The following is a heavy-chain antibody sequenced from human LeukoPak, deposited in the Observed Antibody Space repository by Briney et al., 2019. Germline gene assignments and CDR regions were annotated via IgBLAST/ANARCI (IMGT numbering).Heavy chain of an antibody. CDR3: TRSIYGGIDQ. CDR2: IKQDGSEK. J-gene: IGHJ5*02. V-gene: IGHV3-7*01. Sequence: GGSLRLSCAASRFTFSTYWMSWVRQAPGKGVEGVANIKQDGSEKYYVDSVKGRFTISRDNAKTPLDLQMNSLRAEDTAVYYCTRSIYGGIDQWGQGTLVTVSS. D-gene: IGHD4-23*01. CDR1: RFTFSTYW.